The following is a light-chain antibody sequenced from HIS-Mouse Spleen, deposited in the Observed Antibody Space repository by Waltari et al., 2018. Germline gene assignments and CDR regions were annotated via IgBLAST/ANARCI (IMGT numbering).Light chain of an antibody. V-gene: IGLV2-11*01. Sequence: QSALTQPRSVSGSPGQSVTISCTGTSSDVGGYNYVSWYQQHPGKAPKLMIYDVSKRPSEVPDRFSGSKSGNTASLTISVLQAEDEADYYCCSYACSYTLVFGGGTKLTVL. J-gene: IGLJ2*01. CDR3: CSYACSYTLV. CDR1: SSDVGGYNY. CDR2: DVS.